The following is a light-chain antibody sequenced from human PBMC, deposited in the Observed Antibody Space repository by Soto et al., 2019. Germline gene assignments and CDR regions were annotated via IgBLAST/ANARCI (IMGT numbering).Light chain of an antibody. CDR1: QSISTY. Sequence: DIHMTQSPSTLSASVGDRVTITCRASQSISTYLAWYQQKPGKAPKLLIYHASNLESGVPSRFSGSGSGTEVTLTISSLQPDDFETYYCQQYNRYSYTFGQGTKLEIK. J-gene: IGKJ2*01. CDR3: QQYNRYSYT. CDR2: HAS. V-gene: IGKV1-5*01.